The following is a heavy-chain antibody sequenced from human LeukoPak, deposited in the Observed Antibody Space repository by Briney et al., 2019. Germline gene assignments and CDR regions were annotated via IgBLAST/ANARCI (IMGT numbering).Heavy chain of an antibody. J-gene: IGHJ4*02. Sequence: SETLSLTCAVYGGSFSGYYWSWIRQPPGKGLEWIGETNHSGSTNYNPSLKSRVTISVDTSKNQFSLKLSSVTAADTAVYYCARVYSSSPSFDYWGQGTLVTVSS. CDR1: GGSFSGYY. D-gene: IGHD6-6*01. V-gene: IGHV4-34*01. CDR3: ARVYSSSPSFDY. CDR2: TNHSGST.